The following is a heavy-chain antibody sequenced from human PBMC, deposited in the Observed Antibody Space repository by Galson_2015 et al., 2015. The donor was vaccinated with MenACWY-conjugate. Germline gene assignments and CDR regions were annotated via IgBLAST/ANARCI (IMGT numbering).Heavy chain of an antibody. V-gene: IGHV3-74*01. CDR3: ARGGQGLAAAEDNWFDP. J-gene: IGHJ5*02. CDR1: GSTFSSYW. CDR2: INSDGSST. Sequence: LRLSCAASGSTFSSYWMHWVRQGPGKGLVWVSRINSDGSSTNYADSVKGRFTISRDNAKNTLYLQMNSLRAEDTAVYYCARGGQGLAAAEDNWFDPWGQGTLVTVSS. D-gene: IGHD6-13*01.